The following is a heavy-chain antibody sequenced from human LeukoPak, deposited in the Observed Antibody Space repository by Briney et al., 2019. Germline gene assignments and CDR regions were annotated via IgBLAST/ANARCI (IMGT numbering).Heavy chain of an antibody. J-gene: IGHJ6*03. CDR3: ARKIRFSRPLPYYYMDV. D-gene: IGHD3-3*01. CDR2: SYYSGST. Sequence: SETLSLTCTVSGGSISSSSYYWGWIRQPPGKGLEWIGSSYYSGSTYYNPSLKSRVTISVDTSKNQFSLKLSSVTAADTAVYYCARKIRFSRPLPYYYMDVWGKGTTVTVSS. CDR1: GGSISSSSYY. V-gene: IGHV4-39*01.